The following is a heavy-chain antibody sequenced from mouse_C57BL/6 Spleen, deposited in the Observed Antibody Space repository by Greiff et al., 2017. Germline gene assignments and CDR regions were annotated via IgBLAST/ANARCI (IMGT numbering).Heavy chain of an antibody. J-gene: IGHJ2*01. CDR3: AGEAIYDGYRVYFDY. CDR2: IFPGSGST. CDR1: GYTFTDYY. D-gene: IGHD2-3*01. Sequence: VQLQQSGPELVKPGASVKISCKASGYTFTDYYINWVKQRPGQGLEWIGWIFPGSGSTYYNEKFKGKATLTVDESSSTAYMLLSSLTSEDSAVYFCAGEAIYDGYRVYFDYWGQGTTLTVSS. V-gene: IGHV1-75*01.